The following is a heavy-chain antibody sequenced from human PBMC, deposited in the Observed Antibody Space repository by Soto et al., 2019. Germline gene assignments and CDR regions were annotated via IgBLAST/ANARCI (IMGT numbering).Heavy chain of an antibody. CDR2: IHSSGGT. J-gene: IGHJ4*02. V-gene: IGHV4-39*02. Sequence: SETLSLTWTVSGASIKSRNYFWGWIRQPPGKGLEFVGSIHSSGGTYYNPSLKSRVTVSVDLSNSHFSLSLKSLTATDTAVYYCGRLAEAATGHTDFDFWGQGTLVTVSS. CDR3: GRLAEAATGHTDFDF. D-gene: IGHD2-15*01. CDR1: GASIKSRNYF.